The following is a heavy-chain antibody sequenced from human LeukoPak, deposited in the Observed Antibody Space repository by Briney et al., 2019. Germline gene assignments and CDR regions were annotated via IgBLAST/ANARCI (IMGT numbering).Heavy chain of an antibody. CDR2: IYYSGNT. V-gene: IGHV4-59*12. J-gene: IGHJ3*02. CDR3: ARDHLIGGSRDAFDI. Sequence: PSETLSLTCTVSGGPISSFYWSWIRQPPGKGLEWIGYIYYSGNTNYNPSLKSRVTISVDTSKNQFSLKLSSVTAADTAVYYCARDHLIGGSRDAFDIWGQGTMVTVSS. CDR1: GGPISSFY. D-gene: IGHD2/OR15-2a*01.